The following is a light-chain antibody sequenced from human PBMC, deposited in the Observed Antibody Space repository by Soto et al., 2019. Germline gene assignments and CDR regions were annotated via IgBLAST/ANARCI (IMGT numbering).Light chain of an antibody. J-gene: IGKJ1*01. CDR2: GAS. CDR3: QQYDTWPRT. V-gene: IGKV3-15*01. Sequence: ETVVTQSPATLSVSPGETASLSCRASQSFASSLAWYQQKPGQAPRLLIYGASTRATGVPARFSGSGSWTEFTLTISNLQSEDFAVYYCQQYDTWPRTFGQGTKVDIK. CDR1: QSFASS.